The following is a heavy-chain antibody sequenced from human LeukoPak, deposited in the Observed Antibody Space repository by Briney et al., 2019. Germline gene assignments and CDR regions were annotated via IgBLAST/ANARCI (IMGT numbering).Heavy chain of an antibody. D-gene: IGHD3-22*01. CDR2: INSDGSST. V-gene: IGHV3-74*01. Sequence: GGSLRLSCAASGFTFSSYWMHRVRQAPGKGLVWVSRINSDGSSTSYADSVKGRSTISRDNAKNTLYMQMNSLRAEDTAVYYCARAGYYYDSSGYYHFDYWGQGTLVTVSS. J-gene: IGHJ4*02. CDR3: ARAGYYYDSSGYYHFDY. CDR1: GFTFSSYW.